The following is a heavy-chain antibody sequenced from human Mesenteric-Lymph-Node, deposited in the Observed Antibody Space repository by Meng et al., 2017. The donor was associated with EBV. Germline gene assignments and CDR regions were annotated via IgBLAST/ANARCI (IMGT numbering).Heavy chain of an antibody. CDR1: GGYISSGAYS. J-gene: IGHJ4*02. D-gene: IGHD5-18*01. CDR2: IYHSGST. V-gene: IGHV4-30-2*01. Sequence: PPAASSGRAEPSQTLSLPSAVSGGYISSGAYSWRWSRQPPGKGLEWIGYIYHSGSTYYHPSLKRRVTISVDRSKNQFSLKLSSVTAADTAVYYCARGGSYGTRSFDYWGQGTLVTVSS. CDR3: ARGGSYGTRSFDY.